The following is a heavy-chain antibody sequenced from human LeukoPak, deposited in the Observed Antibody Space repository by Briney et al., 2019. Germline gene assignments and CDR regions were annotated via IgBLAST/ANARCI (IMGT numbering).Heavy chain of an antibody. CDR2: IIPILGIA. V-gene: IGHV1-69*04. J-gene: IGHJ6*02. CDR1: GGTFSSYA. Sequence: GASVKVSCKASGGTFSSYAISWVRQAPGQGLEWMGRIIPILGIANYAQKFQGRVTITADKSTSTAYMELSSLRSEDTAVYYCARLRSERHDILTGYSHYGMDVWGQGTTVTVSS. D-gene: IGHD3-9*01. CDR3: ARLRSERHDILTGYSHYGMDV.